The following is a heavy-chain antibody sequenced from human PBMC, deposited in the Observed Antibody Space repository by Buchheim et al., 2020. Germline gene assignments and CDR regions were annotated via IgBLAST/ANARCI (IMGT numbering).Heavy chain of an antibody. Sequence: QAQLVESGGGVVQPGRSLRLSCVASGFDFNTYDVHWVRQAPGKGLEWVALISFDGDNKNYADSVKGRFTISRDNSKNTLYLQMNSLRAEDTAVYYCAREAYGDYYWGQGTL. CDR3: AREAYGDYY. CDR2: ISFDGDNK. V-gene: IGHV3-30*03. CDR1: GFDFNTYD. J-gene: IGHJ4*02. D-gene: IGHD4-17*01.